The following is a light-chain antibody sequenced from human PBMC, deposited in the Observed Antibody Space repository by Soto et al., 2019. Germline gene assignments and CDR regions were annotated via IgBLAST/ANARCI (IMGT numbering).Light chain of an antibody. CDR2: AAS. CDR3: QKYNSAPHT. J-gene: IGKJ4*02. V-gene: IGKV1-27*01. CDR1: QGISNY. Sequence: DTQMTQSPSSLSASVGYRVTITCRASQGISNYLVWYQQKSGQAPKVLIYAASTLQSGVPSRFSGSGSGTDFTLTISSLQPEDVATYYCQKYNSAPHTFGGGTKVEIK.